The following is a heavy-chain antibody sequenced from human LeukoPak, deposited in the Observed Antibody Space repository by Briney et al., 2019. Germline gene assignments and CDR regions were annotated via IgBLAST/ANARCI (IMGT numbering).Heavy chain of an antibody. CDR2: ISYDGRNE. J-gene: IGHJ6*02. CDR1: GFSFSSYA. V-gene: IGHV3-30-3*01. D-gene: IGHD3-3*01. CDR3: ARGGDSWSGYSYGMDV. Sequence: GGSLRLSCAASGFSFSSYAMHWVRQAPGKVLEWVAVISYDGRNEYYADSVKGRFTISRDISMNTLYLQMNSLRPEDSAVYYCARGGDSWSGYSYGMDVWGQGTTVTVSS.